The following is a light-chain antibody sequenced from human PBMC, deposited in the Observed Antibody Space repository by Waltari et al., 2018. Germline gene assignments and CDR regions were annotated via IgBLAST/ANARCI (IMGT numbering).Light chain of an antibody. V-gene: IGKV3-15*01. J-gene: IGKJ4*01. CDR2: DTS. Sequence: TVMTQSPATLSVSPGERATLSCRASQSVSSYLAWYQQGPGQAPRLLIYDTSTRASGVPARFSGSGSGTEFTLTISSLQSEDFAVYYCQQYNFWPTFGGGTKVEIK. CDR1: QSVSSY. CDR3: QQYNFWPT.